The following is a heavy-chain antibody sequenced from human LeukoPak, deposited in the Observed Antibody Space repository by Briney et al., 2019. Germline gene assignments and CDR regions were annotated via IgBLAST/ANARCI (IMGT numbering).Heavy chain of an antibody. J-gene: IGHJ4*02. CDR1: GYTSTGYY. CDR3: ARDRALHDYGDTFDY. Sequence: ASVKVSCKTSGYTSTGYYIHWVRQAPGQGLEWMGWINPHSGVSNYAQKFQGRVTMTRDTSISTGYMELSRLRSDDTAVYYCARDRALHDYGDTFDYWGQGTLVTVSS. CDR2: INPHSGVS. D-gene: IGHD4-17*01. V-gene: IGHV1-2*02.